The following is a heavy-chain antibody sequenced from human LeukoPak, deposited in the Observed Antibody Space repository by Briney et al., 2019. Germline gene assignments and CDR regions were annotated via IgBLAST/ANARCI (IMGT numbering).Heavy chain of an antibody. V-gene: IGHV4-59*08. J-gene: IGHJ6*02. CDR2: IYYSGST. CDR3: ARLVPAAYPYYYYGMDV. Sequence: ASETLSLTCTVPGGSISSYYWSWIRQPPGKGLEWIGYIYYSGSTNYNPSLKSRVTISVDTSKNQFSLKLSSVTAADTAVYYCARLVPAAYPYYYYGMDVWGQGTTVTVSS. D-gene: IGHD2-2*01. CDR1: GGSISSYY.